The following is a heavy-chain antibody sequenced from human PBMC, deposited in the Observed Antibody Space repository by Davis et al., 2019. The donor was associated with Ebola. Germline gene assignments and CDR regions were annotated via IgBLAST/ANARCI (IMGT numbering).Heavy chain of an antibody. CDR2: MYYSGST. Sequence: MPSETLSLTCTVSGGSISSSSYHWGWIRQPPGKGLEWIGSMYYSGSTYYNPSLKSRVTISVDTSKNQFSLKLSSVTAADTAMYYCARHRPSCSGGTCFRGWFDPWGQGTLVTVSS. CDR3: ARHRPSCSGGTCFRGWFDP. V-gene: IGHV4-39*01. D-gene: IGHD2-15*01. CDR1: GGSISSSSYH. J-gene: IGHJ5*02.